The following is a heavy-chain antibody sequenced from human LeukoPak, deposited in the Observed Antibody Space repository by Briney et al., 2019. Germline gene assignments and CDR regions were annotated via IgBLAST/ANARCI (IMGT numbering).Heavy chain of an antibody. V-gene: IGHV1-18*01. CDR3: ARDPQTTVVTHNDY. CDR2: ISAYNGNT. Sequence: ASVKVSCKASGYTFTSYGISWVRQAPGQGLEWMGWISAYNGNTNYAQKLQGRVTMTTDTSTSTAYMELRSLRSDDTAVYYCARDPQTTVVTHNDYWGQGTLVTVSS. CDR1: GYTFTSYG. D-gene: IGHD4-23*01. J-gene: IGHJ4*02.